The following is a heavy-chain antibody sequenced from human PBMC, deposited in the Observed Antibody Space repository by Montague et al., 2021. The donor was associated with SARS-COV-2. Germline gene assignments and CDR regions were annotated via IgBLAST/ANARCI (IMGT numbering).Heavy chain of an antibody. J-gene: IGHJ5*02. Sequence: SETLSLTCTVSGGTARDYYWNWIRQTPGKGLEWIGYIFYNGYTKYNPSLESRVTLSVDTLGNQFFLSLRSVTASDTATYFCARHSVSEDGTFFRSYFDPWGQGAQVIVSS. CDR2: IFYNGYT. V-gene: IGHV4-59*08. CDR3: ARHSVSEDGTFFRSYFDP. CDR1: GGTARDYY. D-gene: IGHD1-1*01.